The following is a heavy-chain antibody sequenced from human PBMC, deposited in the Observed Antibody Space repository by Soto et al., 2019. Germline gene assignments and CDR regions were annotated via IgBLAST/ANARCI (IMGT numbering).Heavy chain of an antibody. CDR2: FDPEDGET. Sequence: ASVNVSCKVSGYTLTEVSMHWVRQAPGKGLEWMGGFDPEDGETIYAQKFQGRVTMTEDTSTDTAYMELSSLRSEDTAVYYCATDILGYCSGGSCYGLRRVAFDIWGQGTMVTVSS. V-gene: IGHV1-24*01. CDR1: GYTLTEVS. D-gene: IGHD2-15*01. CDR3: ATDILGYCSGGSCYGLRRVAFDI. J-gene: IGHJ3*02.